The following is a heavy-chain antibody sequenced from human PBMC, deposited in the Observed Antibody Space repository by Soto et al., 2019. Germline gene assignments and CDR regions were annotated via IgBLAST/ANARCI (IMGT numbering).Heavy chain of an antibody. CDR3: ARLEGLATISYYFDF. CDR1: DDSINSDKYY. D-gene: IGHD3-9*01. Sequence: PSETLSLTCSVSDDSINSDKYYWGWIRQPPGKGLEWLGSIYYRGNAYYNPSLQTRFTISLDKSKSQFSLKLNSVTAADSAVYFCARLEGLATISYYFDFWGPGALVTVSS. J-gene: IGHJ4*02. CDR2: IYYRGNA. V-gene: IGHV4-39*01.